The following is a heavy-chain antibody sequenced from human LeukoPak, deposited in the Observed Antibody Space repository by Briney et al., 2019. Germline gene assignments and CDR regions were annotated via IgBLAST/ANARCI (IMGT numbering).Heavy chain of an antibody. CDR3: ARDLYYDSSGYPDY. CDR2: ISSNGGST. V-gene: IGHV3-64*01. D-gene: IGHD3-22*01. Sequence: GGSLRLSCAASGFTFSSYAMHWVRQAPGKGLEYVSAISSNGGSTYYANSVKGRFTISRDNSKNTLYLQMGSLRAEDMAVYYCARDLYYDSSGYPDYWGQGNLATVSS. J-gene: IGHJ4*02. CDR1: GFTFSSYA.